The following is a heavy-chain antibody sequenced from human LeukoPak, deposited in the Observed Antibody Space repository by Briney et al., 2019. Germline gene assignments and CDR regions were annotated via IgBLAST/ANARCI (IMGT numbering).Heavy chain of an antibody. J-gene: IGHJ4*02. CDR2: IDSSGST. Sequence: SETLSLTCTVSGGSISSSYWSWVRQPPGKGLEWIGYIDSSGSTNYNPSLKSRVTISLDTPKSQFSLKLSSVTAADTAVYYCARYGASVRGFDSWGQGTLVTVSS. CDR3: ARYGASVRGFDS. V-gene: IGHV4-4*09. D-gene: IGHD4/OR15-4a*01. CDR1: GGSISSSY.